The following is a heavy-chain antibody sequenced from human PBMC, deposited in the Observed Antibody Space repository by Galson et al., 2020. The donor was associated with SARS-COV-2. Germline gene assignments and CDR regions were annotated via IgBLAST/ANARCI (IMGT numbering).Heavy chain of an antibody. V-gene: IGHV3-23*01. J-gene: IGHJ4*02. CDR1: GFSFSTSA. Sequence: GGSLRLSCAASGFSFSTSAMNWVRQAPGKGLEWVSLISVSGGASYYAASVKGRFAISRDNSKNTLYLQMNSLRAEDTAVYYCAKDHNYGTGVFDYWGQGTLVTVSS. D-gene: IGHD3-16*01. CDR3: AKDHNYGTGVFDY. CDR2: ISVSGGAS.